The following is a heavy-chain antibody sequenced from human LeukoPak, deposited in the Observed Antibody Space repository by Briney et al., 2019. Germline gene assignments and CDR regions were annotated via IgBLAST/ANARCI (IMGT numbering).Heavy chain of an antibody. CDR1: GGSISSYY. D-gene: IGHD2-2*01. J-gene: IGHJ5*02. CDR2: IYTSGST. Sequence: SETLSLTCTVSGGSISSYYWSWIRQPAGKGLEWIGRIYTSGSTNYNPSLKSRVTMSVDTSKNQFSLKLSPVTAADTAVYYCARNQDTVVVPAAIRYNWFDPWGQGTLVTVSS. CDR3: ARNQDTVVVPAAIRYNWFDP. V-gene: IGHV4-4*07.